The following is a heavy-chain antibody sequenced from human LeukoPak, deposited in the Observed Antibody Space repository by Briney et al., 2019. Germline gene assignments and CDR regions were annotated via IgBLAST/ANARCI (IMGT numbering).Heavy chain of an antibody. D-gene: IGHD5-18*01. V-gene: IGHV3-33*01. CDR1: GFTFSSYG. Sequence: PGRSLRLSCAASGFTFSSYGMHWVRQAPGKGLEWVAVIWYDGSNKYYADSVKGRFTISRDNSKNTLYLQMNSLRAEDTALYYCARARGYSYPFFDYWGQGTLVTVSS. CDR2: IWYDGSNK. J-gene: IGHJ4*02. CDR3: ARARGYSYPFFDY.